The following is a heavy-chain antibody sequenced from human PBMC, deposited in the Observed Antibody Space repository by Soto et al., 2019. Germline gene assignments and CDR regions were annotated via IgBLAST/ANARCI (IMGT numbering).Heavy chain of an antibody. CDR1: GYSFTSHW. CDR3: ARLGIAAAGTFSSYYYYGMDV. CDR2: IDPSDSYT. D-gene: IGHD6-13*01. J-gene: IGHJ6*02. V-gene: IGHV5-10-1*01. Sequence: RGESLKISCKGSGYSFTSHWISWVRQMPGKGLEWMGRIDPSDSYTNYSPSFQGHVTISADKSISTAYLQWSSLKASDTAMYYCARLGIAAAGTFSSYYYYGMDVWGQGTTVTVSS.